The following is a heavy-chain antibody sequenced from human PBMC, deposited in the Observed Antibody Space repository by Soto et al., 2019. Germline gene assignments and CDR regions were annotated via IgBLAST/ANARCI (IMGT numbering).Heavy chain of an antibody. CDR3: ERGGDSSGSWPRY. J-gene: IGHJ4*02. V-gene: IGHV3-21*01. CDR2: VSSSSSYI. D-gene: IGHD3-22*01. CDR1: GFTFSSYS. Sequence: EVQLVQSGGGLVKPGGSLRLSCAASGFTFSSYSMNWVRQAPGKGLEWVSSVSSSSSYIYYADSLKGRFTISRDNAKNSLYLQMNSLRVEDTAVYYCERGGDSSGSWPRYWGQGTLVTVSS.